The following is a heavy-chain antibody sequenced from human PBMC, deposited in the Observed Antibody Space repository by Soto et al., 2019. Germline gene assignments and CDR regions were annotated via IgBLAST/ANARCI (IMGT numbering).Heavy chain of an antibody. V-gene: IGHV3-48*01. CDR3: ARELIGRNSFDS. CDR1: GFTLSTYS. CDR2: ISGSGNVE. Sequence: EVQLVESGGGLVQPGGSLRLSCAASGFTLSTYSMNWVRQAPGKGLEWVSYISGSGNVEYYADSVKGRFTVSRDNAKNSLYLRFNSLRADDTAMYHWARELIGRNSFDSWGQGTLVTVSP. J-gene: IGHJ5*01.